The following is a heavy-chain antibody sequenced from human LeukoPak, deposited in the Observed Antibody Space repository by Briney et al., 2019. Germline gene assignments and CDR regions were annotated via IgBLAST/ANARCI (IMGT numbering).Heavy chain of an antibody. Sequence: GGSLRLSCAASGFTFSSYSMNWVRQAPGKGLEWVSSISSSSSYIYYADSVKGRFTISRDNAKKSLYLQMNSLRAEDTAVYYCARGFDNYYALPGGYWGQGTLVTVSS. J-gene: IGHJ4*02. CDR2: ISSSSSYI. D-gene: IGHD3-10*01. V-gene: IGHV3-21*01. CDR1: GFTFSSYS. CDR3: ARGFDNYYALPGGY.